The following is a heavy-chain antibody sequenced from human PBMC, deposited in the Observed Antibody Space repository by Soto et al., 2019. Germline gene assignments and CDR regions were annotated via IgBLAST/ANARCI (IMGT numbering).Heavy chain of an antibody. CDR3: AREETGNDALDI. J-gene: IGHJ3*02. CDR2: IITFNGKV. Sequence: QVQLVQSGPEVKKPGASIIISCKTSGYNFTTNALSWVRQAPGQGLEWMGWIITFNGKVNYAQKFQGRVTMTTETSTSTAYMELRSLTSDDTAVYYCAREETGNDALDIWGQGTLVTVSS. D-gene: IGHD1-1*01. CDR1: GYNFTTNA. V-gene: IGHV1-18*04.